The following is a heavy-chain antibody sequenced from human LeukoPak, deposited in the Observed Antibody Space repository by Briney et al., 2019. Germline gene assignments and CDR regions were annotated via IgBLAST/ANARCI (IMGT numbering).Heavy chain of an antibody. J-gene: IGHJ2*01. V-gene: IGHV4-34*01. CDR3: ASLTRVPDSLAPGVDWYFGL. CDR2: INHSGST. Sequence: SETLSLTCAVYGGSFCGYYWSWIRQPPGKGLEWIGEINHSGSTNYNPSLKSRVTISVDTSKNQFSLKLSSVTAADTAVYYCASLTRVPDSLAPGVDWYFGLWGRGTLVTVSS. D-gene: IGHD3-22*01. CDR1: GGSFCGYY.